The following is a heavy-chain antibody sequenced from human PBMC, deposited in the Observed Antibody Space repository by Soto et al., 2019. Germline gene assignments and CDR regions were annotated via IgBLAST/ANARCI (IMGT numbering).Heavy chain of an antibody. CDR3: ARGRGGWFINQLLNAFDI. D-gene: IGHD2-2*01. V-gene: IGHV4-59*01. CDR1: GGSISSYY. CDR2: IYYSGST. Sequence: QVQLQESGPRLVKPSETLSLTCTVSGGSISSYYWSWIRQPPGKGLEWIGYIYYSGSTNYNPSLKSRVTISVDTSKNQFSLKLSSVTAADTAVYYCARGRGGWFINQLLNAFDIWGQGTMVTVSS. J-gene: IGHJ3*02.